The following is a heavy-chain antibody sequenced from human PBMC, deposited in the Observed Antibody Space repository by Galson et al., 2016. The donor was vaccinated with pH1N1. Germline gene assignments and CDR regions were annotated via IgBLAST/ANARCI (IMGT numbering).Heavy chain of an antibody. CDR1: GFKFDGYA. CDR2: ITWDGSGT. Sequence: SLRLSCAASGFKFDGYAMVWVRQPPGKGLQWLSLITWDGSGTYYSDSVRGRFTISRDNSKNTLFLQMNSLRAEETAIYYCARDSSLWSAEWELFDYWGQGTLVTVSS. J-gene: IGHJ4*02. D-gene: IGHD1-26*01. V-gene: IGHV3-43D*03. CDR3: ARDSSLWSAEWELFDY.